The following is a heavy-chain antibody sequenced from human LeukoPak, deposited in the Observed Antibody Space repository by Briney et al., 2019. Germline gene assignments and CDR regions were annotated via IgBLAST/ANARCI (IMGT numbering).Heavy chain of an antibody. J-gene: IGHJ4*02. Sequence: GRSLRLSCAASGFTFSNYGLHWVRQAPGKGLEWVALISTDGSNKNYGDSVKGRFTISRDNSKNTLYLQMNSLRAKDTAVYYCAKDSRSSWFGGDSKWGQGTLVTVSS. D-gene: IGHD3-10*01. CDR2: ISTDGSNK. CDR3: AKDSRSSWFGGDSK. V-gene: IGHV3-30*18. CDR1: GFTFSNYG.